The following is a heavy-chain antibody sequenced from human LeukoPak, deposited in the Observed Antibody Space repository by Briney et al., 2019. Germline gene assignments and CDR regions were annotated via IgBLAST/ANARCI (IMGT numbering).Heavy chain of an antibody. V-gene: IGHV4-30-4*01. Sequence: SQTLSLTCTVSGGSISSGDYYWSWIRQPPGKGLEWIGYIWYSGSTNYHPSLKSRVTISVDTSKNQFSLILSSVTAPDTAVYYCASASSAWPYYFDYWGQGTLVAVSS. CDR2: IWYSGST. CDR3: ASASSAWPYYFDY. J-gene: IGHJ4*02. CDR1: GGSISSGDYY. D-gene: IGHD6-19*01.